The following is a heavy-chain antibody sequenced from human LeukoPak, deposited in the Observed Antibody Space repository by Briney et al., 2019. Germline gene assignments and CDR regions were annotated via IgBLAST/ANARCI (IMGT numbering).Heavy chain of an antibody. D-gene: IGHD1-26*01. CDR2: IIPIFGTA. J-gene: IGHJ4*02. CDR1: GGTFSSYA. CDR3: ARAPRGSRDFDY. V-gene: IGHV1-69*05. Sequence: ASVKVSCKASGGTFSSYAISWVRQAPRQGLEWMGRIIPIFGTANYAQKFQGRVTITTDESTSTAYMELSRLRSEDTAVYYCARAPRGSRDFDYWGQGTLVTVSS.